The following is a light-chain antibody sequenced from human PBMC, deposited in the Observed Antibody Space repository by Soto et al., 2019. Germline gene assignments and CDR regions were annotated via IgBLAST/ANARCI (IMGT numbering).Light chain of an antibody. J-gene: IGKJ1*01. V-gene: IGKV1-27*01. CDR3: QKYDSAPWT. CDR1: QGIGNY. CDR2: DAS. Sequence: DIPMTQSPSSLSASVGDRVTVACRASQGIGNYLAWYQQKPGKLPNLLIYDASFLQSGVPSRFSGSGSGTDFTLTISSLQPEDVATSYCQKYDSAPWTFGQGTKVEIK.